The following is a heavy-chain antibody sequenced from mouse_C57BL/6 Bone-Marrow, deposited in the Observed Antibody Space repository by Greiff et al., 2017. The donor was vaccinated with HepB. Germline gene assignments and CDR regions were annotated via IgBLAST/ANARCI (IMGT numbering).Heavy chain of an antibody. CDR2: ISYSGST. J-gene: IGHJ1*03. CDR1: GYSITSDY. D-gene: IGHD1-1*01. V-gene: IGHV3-8*01. Sequence: EVQGVESGPGLAKPSQTLSLTCSVTGYSITSDYWNWIRKFPGNKLEYMGYISYSGSTYYNPSLKSRISITRDTSKNQYYLQLNSVTTEDTATYYCARFPSNYYGSRYWYFDVWGTGTTVTVSS. CDR3: ARFPSNYYGSRYWYFDV.